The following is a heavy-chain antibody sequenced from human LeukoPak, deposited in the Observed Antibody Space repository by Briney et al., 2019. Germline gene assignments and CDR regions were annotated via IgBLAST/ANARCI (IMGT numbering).Heavy chain of an antibody. CDR2: IYYSGST. Sequence: MPSETLSLTCTVSGGSISSYYWSWIRQPPGKGLEWIGYIYYSGSTNYNPSPKSRVTISVDTSKNQFSLKLSSVTAADTAVYYCARALSSRRGPYFDYWGQGTLVTVSS. CDR1: GGSISSYY. V-gene: IGHV4-59*01. CDR3: ARALSSRRGPYFDY. J-gene: IGHJ4*02. D-gene: IGHD6-13*01.